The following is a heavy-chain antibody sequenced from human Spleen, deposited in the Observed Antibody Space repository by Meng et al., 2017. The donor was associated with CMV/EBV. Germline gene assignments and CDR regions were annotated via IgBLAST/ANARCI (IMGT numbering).Heavy chain of an antibody. CDR2: FSGHSDSI. Sequence: GSLRLSCAASGFTFSDYGMNWVRQAPGKGLEWLSWFSGHSDSIYYADSVKGRFTISRGNAKNSLFLQMNSLRVEDTAVYFCARGADYDFWSGPTGALDYWGQGSLVTVSS. CDR1: GFTFSDYG. V-gene: IGHV3-48*04. D-gene: IGHD3-3*01. J-gene: IGHJ4*02. CDR3: ARGADYDFWSGPTGALDY.